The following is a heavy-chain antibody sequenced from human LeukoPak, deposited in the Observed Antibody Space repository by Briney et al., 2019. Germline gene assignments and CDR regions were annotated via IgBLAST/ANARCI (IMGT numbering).Heavy chain of an antibody. V-gene: IGHV3-33*01. CDR2: AYDGSRA. D-gene: IGHD1-14*01. CDR1: GFTFGGYG. Sequence: GRSLRLSCAGSGFTFGGYGMHWFRQTPGKGLEWVAVAYDGSRAFYADSVKGRFTISRDNSKNTKSVQMDDLRAEDTAVYYCTRYNNDHFDYWGQGTLVTVSS. J-gene: IGHJ4*02. CDR3: TRYNNDHFDY.